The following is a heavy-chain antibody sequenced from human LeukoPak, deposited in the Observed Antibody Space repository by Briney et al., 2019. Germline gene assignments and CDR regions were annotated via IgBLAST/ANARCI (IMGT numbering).Heavy chain of an antibody. CDR1: GFTFSSYA. J-gene: IGHJ6*03. CDR3: AKGRDMPYYYYMDV. CDR2: ISGSGGST. Sequence: PGGSLRPSCAASGFTFSSYAMSWVRQAPGKGLEWVSAISGSGGSTYYADSVKGRFTISRDNSKNTLYLQMNSLRAEDTAVYYCAKGRDMPYYYYMDVWGKGTTVTVSS. D-gene: IGHD2-15*01. V-gene: IGHV3-23*01.